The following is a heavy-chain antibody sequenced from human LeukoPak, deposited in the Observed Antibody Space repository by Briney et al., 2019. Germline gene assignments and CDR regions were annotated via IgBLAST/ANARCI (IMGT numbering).Heavy chain of an antibody. D-gene: IGHD3-10*01. CDR2: INPNSGGT. CDR3: ARGGKIMINMVRGALASGDAFDI. CDR1: GYTFTGYY. J-gene: IGHJ3*02. V-gene: IGHV1-2*02. Sequence: GASVKLSCKASGYTFTGYYIHWVRQPPGQGVEWVGWINPNSGGTKYAQKFQDRVTVTRDTYISTSSMELRTLKSEDTAVYYCARGGKIMINMVRGALASGDAFDIWGQGTMVTVSS.